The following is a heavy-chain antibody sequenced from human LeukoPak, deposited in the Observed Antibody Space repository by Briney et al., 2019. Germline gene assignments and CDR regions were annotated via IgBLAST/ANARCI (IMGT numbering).Heavy chain of an antibody. Sequence: ASVKVSCKASGYTFTGYYMHWVRQAPGQGLEWMGWINPNSGGTNYAQKFQGRVTMTRDTSTSTVYMELSSLKSEDTAVYYCAREDLYDGGGPDGFDIWGQGTMVTVSS. V-gene: IGHV1-2*02. CDR1: GYTFTGYY. J-gene: IGHJ3*02. D-gene: IGHD3-22*01. CDR2: INPNSGGT. CDR3: AREDLYDGGGPDGFDI.